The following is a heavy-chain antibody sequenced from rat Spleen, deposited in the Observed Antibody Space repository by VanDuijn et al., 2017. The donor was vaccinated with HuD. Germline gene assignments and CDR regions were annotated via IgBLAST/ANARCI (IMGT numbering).Heavy chain of an antibody. V-gene: IGHV3-1*01. CDR3: AISGTALDY. J-gene: IGHJ2*01. Sequence: EVQLQESGPGLVKPSQSLSLTCSVTGYSITSNYWGWIRKFPGNKMEWIGHINHSGRTSYNPSLKNRISITRDTSKNQFFLHLNSVTTENTATYCCAISGTALDYWGQGVMVTVSS. CDR1: GYSITSNY. D-gene: IGHD4-3*01. CDR2: INHSGRT.